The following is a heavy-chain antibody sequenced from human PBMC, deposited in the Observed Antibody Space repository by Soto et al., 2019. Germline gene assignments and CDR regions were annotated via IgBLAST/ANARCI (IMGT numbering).Heavy chain of an antibody. CDR1: GFSLSTSGMC. J-gene: IGHJ6*03. Sequence: SGPTLVNPTQTLTLTCTFSGFSLSTSGMCVSWIRQPPGKALEWLARIDWDDDKYYSTSLKTRLTISKDTSKNQVVLTMTNMDPVDTATYYCARIIVATFPYYYYMDVWGKGTTVTVSS. CDR3: ARIIVATFPYYYYMDV. D-gene: IGHD5-12*01. CDR2: IDWDDDK. V-gene: IGHV2-70*11.